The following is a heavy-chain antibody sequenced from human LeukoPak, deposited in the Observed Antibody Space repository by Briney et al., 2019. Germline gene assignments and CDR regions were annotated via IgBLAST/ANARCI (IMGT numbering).Heavy chain of an antibody. V-gene: IGHV3-7*01. Sequence: GGSLRLSCAASGFTFSSYWMSWVRQAPGKGLEWVANIKQDGSEKYYVDSVKGRFTISRDNAKNSLYLQMNSLRDEDTAVYYCAREVVDGWFDPWGQGTLVTVSS. CDR2: IKQDGSEK. CDR1: GFTFSSYW. J-gene: IGHJ5*02. CDR3: AREVVDGWFDP. D-gene: IGHD2-15*01.